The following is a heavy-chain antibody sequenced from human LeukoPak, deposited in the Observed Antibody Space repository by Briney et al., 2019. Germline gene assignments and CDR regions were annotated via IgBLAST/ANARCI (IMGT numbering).Heavy chain of an antibody. Sequence: SETLSLTCTVSGGSISSGSYYWSWIRQPAGKGLEWIGRIYTSGSTYYNPSLKSRVTISVDTSKNQFSLKLSSVTAADTAVYYCARLTTIFGVVMGYYFDYWGQGTLVTVSS. D-gene: IGHD3-3*01. CDR1: GGSISSGSYY. CDR3: ARLTTIFGVVMGYYFDY. V-gene: IGHV4-61*02. J-gene: IGHJ4*02. CDR2: IYTSGST.